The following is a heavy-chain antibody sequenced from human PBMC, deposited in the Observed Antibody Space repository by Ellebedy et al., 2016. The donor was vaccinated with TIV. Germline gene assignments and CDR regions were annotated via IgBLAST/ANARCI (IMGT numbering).Heavy chain of an antibody. J-gene: IGHJ4*02. Sequence: ASVKVSCKASGGTFSSYAISWVRQAPGQGLEWMGGIIPILGIANYAQKFQGRVTITADKSTSTAYMELNSLRAEDTAVYYCAKGSYGDYPADYWGQGTLVTVSS. CDR2: IIPILGIA. D-gene: IGHD4-17*01. V-gene: IGHV1-69*10. CDR1: GGTFSSYA. CDR3: AKGSYGDYPADY.